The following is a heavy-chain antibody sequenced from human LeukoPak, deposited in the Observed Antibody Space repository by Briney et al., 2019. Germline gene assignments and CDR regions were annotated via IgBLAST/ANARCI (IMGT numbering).Heavy chain of an antibody. CDR2: IYYSGST. CDR1: GGSISSSTYY. J-gene: IGHJ4*02. D-gene: IGHD3-10*01. Sequence: SETLSLTCTVSGGSISSSTYYWGWIRQPPGKGQEWIGNIYYSGSTYYNPSLKSRVTISVDTSKNQFSLNLSSVTAADTAVYYCARRSVRGDPLYFDYWGQGTLVTVSS. CDR3: ARRSVRGDPLYFDY. V-gene: IGHV4-39*01.